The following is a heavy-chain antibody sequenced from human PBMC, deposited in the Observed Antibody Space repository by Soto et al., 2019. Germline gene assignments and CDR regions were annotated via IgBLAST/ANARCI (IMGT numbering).Heavy chain of an antibody. CDR3: AAVQLPLNCLDY. CDR1: GCTFSSYA. V-gene: IGHV1-69*13. J-gene: IGHJ4*02. Sequence: SVKVSCKASGCTFSSYAISWVRQAPGPGLEWMGGFIPIFGTAKYAQKFQGRVTITADESTSTAYMELSSLRSEDTAVYYWAAVQLPLNCLDYWGQGTLVTVS. D-gene: IGHD5-18*01. CDR2: FIPIFGTA.